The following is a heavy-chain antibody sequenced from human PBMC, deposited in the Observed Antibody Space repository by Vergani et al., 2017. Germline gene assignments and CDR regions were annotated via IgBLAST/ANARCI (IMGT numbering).Heavy chain of an antibody. CDR3: ARERVLQQLGRRYYYSYYCMDV. CDR1: GGSISSYY. D-gene: IGHD6-13*01. Sequence: QVQLQESGPGLVKPSETLSLTCTVSGGSISSYYWSWIRQPPGKGLEWIGYIYYSGSTNYNPSLKSRGTISVDTSKNQFSLRLRSVTAADTAVYYCARERVLQQLGRRYYYSYYCMDVWSQGTTVTVSS. CDR2: IYYSGST. J-gene: IGHJ6*02. V-gene: IGHV4-59*01.